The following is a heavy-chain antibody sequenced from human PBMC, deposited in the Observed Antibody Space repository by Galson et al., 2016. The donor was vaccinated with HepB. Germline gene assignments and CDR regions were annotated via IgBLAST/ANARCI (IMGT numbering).Heavy chain of an antibody. CDR3: ARGRQWLVDP. CDR2: MNPNSGNT. J-gene: IGHJ5*02. Sequence: SVKVSCKASGYTFTTYDINWVRQAPGQGLEWMGWMNPNSGNTGYAQKFQGRVTMTRNTSISTAYMELRSLRSEDTAVYYCARGRQWLVDPWGQGTLVTVSS. V-gene: IGHV1-8*01. CDR1: GYTFTTYD. D-gene: IGHD6-19*01.